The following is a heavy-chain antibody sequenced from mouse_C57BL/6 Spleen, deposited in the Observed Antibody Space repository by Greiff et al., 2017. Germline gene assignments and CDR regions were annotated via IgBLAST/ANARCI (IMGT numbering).Heavy chain of an antibody. D-gene: IGHD1-1*01. J-gene: IGHJ4*01. CDR1: GFNINDYY. Sequence: EVQLQQSGAELVQPGASVKLSCTASGFNINDYYMHWVKQRTEQGLEWIGRIDPEDGETKYAPKFQGKATITADTSSTTAYLQLSSLTSEDSAVYYCASSYGSSLFYAMDYWGQGTSVTVSS. V-gene: IGHV14-2*01. CDR2: IDPEDGET. CDR3: ASSYGSSLFYAMDY.